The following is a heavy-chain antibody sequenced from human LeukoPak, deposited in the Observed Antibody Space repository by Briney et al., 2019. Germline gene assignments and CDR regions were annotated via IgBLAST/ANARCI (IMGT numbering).Heavy chain of an antibody. CDR1: GGSISSYY. Sequence: SETLSLTCTVSGGSISSYYWSWIRQPAGKGLEWIGRIYTSGSTNYNPSLKSRVTMSVDTSKNQFSLKLSSVTAADTAVYYCARELPAAPYYYMDVWGKGTTVTVS. J-gene: IGHJ6*03. CDR3: ARELPAAPYYYMDV. D-gene: IGHD2-2*01. V-gene: IGHV4-4*07. CDR2: IYTSGST.